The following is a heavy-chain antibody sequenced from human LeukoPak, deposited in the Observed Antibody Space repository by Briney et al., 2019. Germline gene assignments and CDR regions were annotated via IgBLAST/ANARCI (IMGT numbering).Heavy chain of an antibody. CDR1: GFTFDDYG. V-gene: IGHV3-20*04. J-gene: IGHJ6*03. Sequence: GGSLRLSCAASGFTFDDYGMSWVRQAPGKGLEWVSGINWNGGSTGYADSVKGRFTISRDNAKNSLYLQMNSLRAEDTALYYCARVARHEGYYNYYMDVWGKGTTVTVSS. CDR2: INWNGGST. CDR3: ARVARHEGYYNYYMDV.